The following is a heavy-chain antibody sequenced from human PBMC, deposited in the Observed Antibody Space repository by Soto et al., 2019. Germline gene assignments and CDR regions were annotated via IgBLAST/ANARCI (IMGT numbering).Heavy chain of an antibody. CDR3: ARCGGDCQYYYYYYMDV. D-gene: IGHD2-21*01. Sequence: QVQLVQSGAEVKKPGASVKVSCKASGYTFTSYGISWVRQAPGQGLEWMGWISAYNGNTNYAQKLQGRVTMTTDTSTSTAYMELRSLTSDATAVYYCARCGGDCQYYYYYYMDVWGKGTTVTVSS. CDR1: GYTFTSYG. V-gene: IGHV1-18*01. J-gene: IGHJ6*03. CDR2: ISAYNGNT.